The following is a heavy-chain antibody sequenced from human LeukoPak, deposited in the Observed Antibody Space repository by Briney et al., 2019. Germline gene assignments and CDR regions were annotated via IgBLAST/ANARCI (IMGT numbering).Heavy chain of an antibody. Sequence: PGRSLRLSCAASGFTFSSYGMHWVRQAPGKGLEWVAVISYDGSNKYYADSVKGRFTISRDNSKNTLYLQMNSLKIEDTAVYFCSWEMDGSFGRRLENWGQGTLVTVAS. J-gene: IGHJ4*02. CDR2: ISYDGSNK. CDR3: SWEMDGSFGRRLEN. D-gene: IGHD3-10*01. V-gene: IGHV3-30*03. CDR1: GFTFSSYG.